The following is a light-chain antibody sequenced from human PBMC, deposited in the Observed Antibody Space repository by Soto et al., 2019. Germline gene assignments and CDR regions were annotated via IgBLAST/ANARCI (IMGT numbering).Light chain of an antibody. CDR3: SSVTSRTTLL. CDR1: SSDVGGFDY. J-gene: IGLJ2*01. V-gene: IGLV2-14*03. CDR2: DVT. Sequence: QSALTQPASVSGAPGQSITISCTGTSSDVGGFDYVSWYQQHPGKAPKLMIYDVTDRPSGVSDRFSGSKSGNTASLTISGLQTDDEADYYCSSVTSRTTLLFGGGTKLTVL.